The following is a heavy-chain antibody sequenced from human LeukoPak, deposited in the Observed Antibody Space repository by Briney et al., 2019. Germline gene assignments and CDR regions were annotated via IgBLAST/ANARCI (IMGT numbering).Heavy chain of an antibody. CDR1: GFTFSSYE. J-gene: IGHJ4*02. D-gene: IGHD4-17*01. Sequence: PGGSLRLSCAASGFTFSSYEMAWVRQPPGKGLEWVSGISGSGATTYYADSVKGRFTISRDNSKNTLYLQMNSLRAEDTAIYYCAKEVVANYGDYFDYGYSYYYWGQVTLVTVSS. CDR3: AKEVVANYGDYFDYGYSYYY. CDR2: ISGSGATT. V-gene: IGHV3-23*01.